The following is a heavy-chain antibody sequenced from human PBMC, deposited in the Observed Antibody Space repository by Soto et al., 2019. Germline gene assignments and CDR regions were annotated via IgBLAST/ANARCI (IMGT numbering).Heavy chain of an antibody. Sequence: PGGSLRLSCAASGFTFTRDWMNWVRQAPGKWPEWVANINQDGRTKFYADSVHGRFTISRDNAKNSLYLQMNSLRVEDTAVYHCARGAATKIVVVMYDAYEIWGQGTMVTVSS. CDR2: INQDGRTK. D-gene: IGHD3-22*01. CDR1: GFTFTRDW. CDR3: ARGAATKIVVVMYDAYEI. J-gene: IGHJ3*02. V-gene: IGHV3-7*01.